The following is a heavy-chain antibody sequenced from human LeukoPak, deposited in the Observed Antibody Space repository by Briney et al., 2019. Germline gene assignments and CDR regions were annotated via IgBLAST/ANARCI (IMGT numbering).Heavy chain of an antibody. CDR1: GYTFTAYY. V-gene: IGHV1-2*06. Sequence: AXVKVSCKASGYTFTAYYIHWVRQAPGQGLEWMGRINPNSGGTNYAQKYQDRVTMTRDTSINTAYLELSRLRSDDTAVYYSAREGDGDQSDYWAQGTLVTVSS. CDR3: AREGDGDQSDY. J-gene: IGHJ4*02. CDR2: INPNSGGT. D-gene: IGHD4-17*01.